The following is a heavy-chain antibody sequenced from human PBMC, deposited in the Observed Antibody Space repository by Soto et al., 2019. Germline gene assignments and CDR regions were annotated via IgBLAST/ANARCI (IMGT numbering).Heavy chain of an antibody. CDR3: AACILYYRMAF. Sequence: LGASLKISCKGSGYTFTNYWNSCVRQMPGKGPEWMGIIYPGDSDTKYNPSFQGQGTISADKSITTTYLQWSSLKASDTAIYYCAACILYYRMAFSAQGTTVPVSS. V-gene: IGHV5-51*01. CDR1: GYTFTNYW. CDR2: IYPGDSDT. J-gene: IGHJ6*02.